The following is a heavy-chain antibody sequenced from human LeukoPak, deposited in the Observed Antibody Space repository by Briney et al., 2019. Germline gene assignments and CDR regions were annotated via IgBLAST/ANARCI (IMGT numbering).Heavy chain of an antibody. CDR2: IYSGGST. Sequence: GGSLRLSCAASGFTVSSKYMSWVRQAPGKGLEWVSVIYSGGSTYYADSVKGRFTISRDNSKNTLYHQMNSLRAEDTAVYYCTGLGGYCSSTSCLTFDYWGQGTLVTVSS. D-gene: IGHD2-2*01. CDR3: TGLGGYCSSTSCLTFDY. CDR1: GFTVSSKY. V-gene: IGHV3-53*01. J-gene: IGHJ4*02.